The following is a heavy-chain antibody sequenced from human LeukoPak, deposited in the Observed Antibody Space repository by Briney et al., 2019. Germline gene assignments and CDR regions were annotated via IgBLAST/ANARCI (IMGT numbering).Heavy chain of an antibody. CDR3: ARGDIVVVPAADDAFDI. CDR1: GGSISSGDYY. J-gene: IGHJ3*02. CDR2: IYYSGST. V-gene: IGHV4-30-4*08. D-gene: IGHD2-2*01. Sequence: SETLSLTCTVSGGSISSGDYYWSWIRLPPGKGLEWIGYIYYSGSTYYNPSLKSRVTISVDTSKNQFSLKLSSVTAADTAVYYCARGDIVVVPAADDAFDIWGQGTMVTVSS.